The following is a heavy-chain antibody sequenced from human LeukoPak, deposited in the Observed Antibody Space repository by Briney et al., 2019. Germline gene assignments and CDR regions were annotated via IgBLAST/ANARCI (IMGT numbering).Heavy chain of an antibody. CDR3: VRVRGAGLQYYYMDV. J-gene: IGHJ6*03. D-gene: IGHD1-26*01. CDR2: ILSDGSKE. Sequence: GGSLRLSCAASGFTFSSYGMHWVRQAPGKGLEWVAVILSDGSKEFYTDSVKGRFTISRDNSKNTLYLQMNSLRAEDTAVYYCVRVRGAGLQYYYMDVWGKGTTVTVSS. CDR1: GFTFSSYG. V-gene: IGHV3-33*01.